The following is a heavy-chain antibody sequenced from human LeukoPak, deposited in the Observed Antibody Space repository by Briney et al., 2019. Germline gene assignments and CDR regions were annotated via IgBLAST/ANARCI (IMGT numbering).Heavy chain of an antibody. V-gene: IGHV3-21*01. CDR1: GFTFSTYS. Sequence: PGGSLRLSCAASGFTFSTYSMKWVRQAPGKGLELVSSISSSSSYIYYADSVKGRFTISRDNAKNSLYLQMNSLRAEATAVYYCARVSSYYDSSGIDYWGQGTLVTVSS. CDR3: ARVSSYYDSSGIDY. CDR2: ISSSSSYI. D-gene: IGHD3-22*01. J-gene: IGHJ4*02.